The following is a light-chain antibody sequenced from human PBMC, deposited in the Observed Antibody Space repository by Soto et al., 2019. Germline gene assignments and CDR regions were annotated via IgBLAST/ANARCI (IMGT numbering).Light chain of an antibody. J-gene: IGLJ1*01. CDR1: SSDVGGYNY. CDR2: DVS. V-gene: IGLV2-11*01. Sequence: QSALTQPRSVSGSPGQSVTISCTGASSDVGGYNYVSWYQQHPGKAPKLMIYDVSKRPSGVPDRFSGSKSGNTASLTISGLQTEDEVDYYCCSYAGRYTYVFGTGTKLTVL. CDR3: CSYAGRYTYV.